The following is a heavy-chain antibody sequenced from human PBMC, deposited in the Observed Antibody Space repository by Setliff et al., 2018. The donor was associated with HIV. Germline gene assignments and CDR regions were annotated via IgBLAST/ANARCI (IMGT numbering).Heavy chain of an antibody. CDR2: INPSGGST. D-gene: IGHD3-16*01. CDR3: ARDPAVFGLYYYYYMDV. Sequence: ASVKVSCKASGYTFTSYYMHWVRQAPGQGLEWMGIINPSGGSTSYAQKFKGRVTMTRDTSTSTGYMELSSLRSEDTAVYYCARDPAVFGLYYYYYMDVWGKGTTVTVSS. CDR1: GYTFTSYY. J-gene: IGHJ6*03. V-gene: IGHV1-46*03.